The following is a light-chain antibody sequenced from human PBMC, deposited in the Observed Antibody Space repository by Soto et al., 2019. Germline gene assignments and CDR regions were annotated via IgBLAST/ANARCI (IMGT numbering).Light chain of an antibody. CDR3: RSYDSSLSAWV. V-gene: IGLV1-40*01. CDR2: GNS. Sequence: QSVLTQPPSVSGAPGQRVTISCTGSSSNIGAGYDVHWYQQLPGTAPKLLIYGNSNRPSGVPDRFSGSKSGASASLAITGLQAEEDADYYCRSYDSSLSAWVFGGGTKLSVL. CDR1: SSNIGAGYD. J-gene: IGLJ3*02.